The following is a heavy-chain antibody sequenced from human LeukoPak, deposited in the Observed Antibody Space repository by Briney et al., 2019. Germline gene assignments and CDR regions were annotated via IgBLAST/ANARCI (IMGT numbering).Heavy chain of an antibody. Sequence: SETLSLTCTVSGGSISSYYWSWIRQPPGKGLEWIGYIYYSGSTNYNPSLKSRVTISVDTSENQFSLKLSSVTAADTAVYYCARAAPLLGFDPWGQGTLVTVSS. J-gene: IGHJ5*02. CDR3: ARAAPLLGFDP. CDR1: GGSISSYY. V-gene: IGHV4-59*01. CDR2: IYYSGST. D-gene: IGHD2-15*01.